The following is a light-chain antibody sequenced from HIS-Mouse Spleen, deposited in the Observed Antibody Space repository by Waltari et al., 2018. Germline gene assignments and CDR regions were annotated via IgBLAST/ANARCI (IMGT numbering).Light chain of an antibody. CDR1: SPHTGGSYD. V-gene: IGLV1-40*01. CDR3: QSYDSSVV. CDR2: GTS. Sequence: QSVLTQPPSVSGAPGQRVTISCTGSSPHTGGSYDVHSYQHLPGTAPKPLIYGTSNRPSGVPDRFSGSKSGTSASLAITGLQAEDEADYYCQSYDSSVVFGGGTKLTVL. J-gene: IGLJ2*01.